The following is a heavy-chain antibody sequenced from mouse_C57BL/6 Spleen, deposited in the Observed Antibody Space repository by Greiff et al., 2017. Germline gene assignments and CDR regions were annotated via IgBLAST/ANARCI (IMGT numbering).Heavy chain of an antibody. Sequence: EVQGVESGGGLVKPGGSLKLSCAASGFTFSDYGMHWVRQAPEKGLAWVAYLSSGSSTIYYADTVKGRFTISRDTAKNTLFLQMTSLRSEDTAMYYCARGGVYTFDYWGQGTTLTVSS. CDR3: ARGGVYTFDY. CDR1: GFTFSDYG. CDR2: LSSGSSTI. V-gene: IGHV5-17*01. J-gene: IGHJ2*01.